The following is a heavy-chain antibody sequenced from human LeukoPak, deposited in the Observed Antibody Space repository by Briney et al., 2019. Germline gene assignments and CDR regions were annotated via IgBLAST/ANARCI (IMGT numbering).Heavy chain of an antibody. V-gene: IGHV1-18*01. CDR2: ISAYNGNR. J-gene: IGHJ5*02. CDR1: GYTFTSYS. Sequence: GASVKVSCKSSGYTFTSYSISWVRQAPGQGLEWMGWISAYNGNRNYAQKLQGRVTMTTDTSTSTAYMELRRLRSDDTAVYFCARDPTLFYDFWSGYYSSTNNWFDPWGQGTLVTVSS. D-gene: IGHD3-3*01. CDR3: ARDPTLFYDFWSGYYSSTNNWFDP.